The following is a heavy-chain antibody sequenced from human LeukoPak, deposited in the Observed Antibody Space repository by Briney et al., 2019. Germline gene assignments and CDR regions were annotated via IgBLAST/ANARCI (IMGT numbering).Heavy chain of an antibody. CDR1: GFTFSSYA. J-gene: IGHJ4*02. CDR3: AREYSYGYTAFDY. CDR2: ISSSSSTI. V-gene: IGHV3-48*02. Sequence: GGSLRLSCAASGFTFSSYAMHWVRQAPGKGLEWVSYISSSSSTIYYADSVKGRFTISRDNAKNSLYLQMNSLRDEDTAVYYCAREYSYGYTAFDYWGQGTLVTVSS. D-gene: IGHD5-18*01.